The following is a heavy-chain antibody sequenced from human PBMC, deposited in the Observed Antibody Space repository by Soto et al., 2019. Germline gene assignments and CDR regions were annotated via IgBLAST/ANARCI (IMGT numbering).Heavy chain of an antibody. J-gene: IGHJ6*02. CDR3: ARDGRENYYYYGMDV. CDR2: ISAYNGNT. V-gene: IGHV1-18*01. Sequence: ASVTVSCQASGYTFTRYGISWVRQAPGQGLEWMGWISAYNGNTNYAQKLQGRVTMTTDTSTSTAYMELRSLRSDDTAVYYCARDGRENYYYYGMDVWGQGTTVTVSS. D-gene: IGHD1-26*01. CDR1: GYTFTRYG.